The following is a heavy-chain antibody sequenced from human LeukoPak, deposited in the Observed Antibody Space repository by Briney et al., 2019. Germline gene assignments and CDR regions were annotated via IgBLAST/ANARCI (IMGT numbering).Heavy chain of an antibody. V-gene: IGHV3-23*01. Sequence: GGSLRLSCAASGFTFSSYAMSWVRQAPGKGLEWVSGISASGGSTNYAASVKGRFTISRDNSKDTLHLQMNSLRAEDTAVYHCAKEDFVRREFDYWGQGTLATVSS. J-gene: IGHJ4*02. CDR1: GFTFSSYA. CDR2: ISASGGST. CDR3: AKEDFVRREFDY. D-gene: IGHD2/OR15-2a*01.